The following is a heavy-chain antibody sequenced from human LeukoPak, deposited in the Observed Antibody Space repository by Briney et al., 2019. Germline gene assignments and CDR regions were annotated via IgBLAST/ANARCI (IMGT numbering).Heavy chain of an antibody. J-gene: IGHJ4*02. V-gene: IGHV3-33*01. CDR1: GFTFSSYG. Sequence: GGSLRLSCAASGFTFSSYGMHWVRQAPGKGLEWVAVIWYDGSNKYYADSVKGRFTISRDNSKNTLYLQMNSLRAEDTAVYYCARDAEYSSSWYRDSSGWYLGYWGQGTQVTVSS. D-gene: IGHD6-13*01. CDR3: ARDAEYSSSWYRDSSGWYLGY. CDR2: IWYDGSNK.